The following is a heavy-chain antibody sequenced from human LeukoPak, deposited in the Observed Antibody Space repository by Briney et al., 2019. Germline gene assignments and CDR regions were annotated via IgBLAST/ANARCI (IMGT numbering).Heavy chain of an antibody. J-gene: IGHJ4*02. Sequence: SETLSLTCAVYGGSFSGYYWSWIRQPPGKGLEWIGEINHSGSTNYNPSLKSRVTISVDTSKNQFSLELSSVTAADTAVYYCARGYVLATYYFDYWGQGTLVTVSS. CDR1: GGSFSGYY. CDR3: ARGYVLATYYFDY. D-gene: IGHD3-3*02. V-gene: IGHV4-34*01. CDR2: INHSGST.